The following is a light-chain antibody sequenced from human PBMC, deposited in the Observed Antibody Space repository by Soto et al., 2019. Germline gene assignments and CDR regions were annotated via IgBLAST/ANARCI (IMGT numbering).Light chain of an antibody. Sequence: QSVLTQPPSASGSPGQSVTISCTGTSSDVGSYKFVSWYQQHPGEAPKLMMYEVSKRPSGVPDRFSGSKSGNTASLTVSGLQAEDEADYFCSSYAGNYNLVFGGGTKLTVL. CDR1: SSDVGSYKF. J-gene: IGLJ2*01. CDR2: EVS. V-gene: IGLV2-8*01. CDR3: SSYAGNYNLV.